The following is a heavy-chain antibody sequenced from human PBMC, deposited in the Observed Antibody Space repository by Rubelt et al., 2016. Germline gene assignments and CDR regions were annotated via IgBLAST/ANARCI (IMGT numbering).Heavy chain of an antibody. Sequence: QLQLQESGPGLVKPPETLSLTCTVSGGSISSSRYYWGWIRQPPGKGLEWIGSIFYSGSTYYNPSLKSRVTISVDTSKNQFSLKLSSVTAADTAVYYCARGDYDSSGYPDYWGQGTLVTVSS. CDR1: GGSISSSRYY. CDR3: ARGDYDSSGYPDY. V-gene: IGHV4-39*07. J-gene: IGHJ4*02. D-gene: IGHD3-22*01. CDR2: IFYSGST.